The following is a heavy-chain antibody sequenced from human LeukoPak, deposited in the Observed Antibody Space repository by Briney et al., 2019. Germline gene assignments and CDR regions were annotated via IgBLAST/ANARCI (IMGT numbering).Heavy chain of an antibody. D-gene: IGHD6-13*01. Sequence: QTLSLTCGISGDSVSSNSATWNWIRQSPSRGLEWLGRTYYRSKWYYNYAVSVKSRITINPDTSKNQFSLQLNSVTPEDTAVYYCARDSRDSNSWNDFDYWGQGTLVTVSS. CDR2: TYYRSKWYY. V-gene: IGHV6-1*01. J-gene: IGHJ4*02. CDR3: ARDSRDSNSWNDFDY. CDR1: GDSVSSNSAT.